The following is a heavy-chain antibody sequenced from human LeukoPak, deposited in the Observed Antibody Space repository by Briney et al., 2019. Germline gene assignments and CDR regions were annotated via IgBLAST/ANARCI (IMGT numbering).Heavy chain of an antibody. D-gene: IGHD3-16*01. J-gene: IGHJ3*02. CDR1: GGSISSSSYY. CDR3: ARLGGGTNPETLSAFDI. V-gene: IGHV4-39*01. CDR2: IYYSGST. Sequence: SETLSLTCTVSGGSISSSSYYWGWIRQPPGKGLEWIGSIYYSGSTYYNPSLKSRVTISVDTSKNQFSLKLSSVTAADTAVYLCARLGGGTNPETLSAFDIWGQGTMVTVSS.